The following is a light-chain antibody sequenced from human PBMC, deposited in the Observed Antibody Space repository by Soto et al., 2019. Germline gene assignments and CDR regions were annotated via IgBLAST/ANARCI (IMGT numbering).Light chain of an antibody. CDR1: QSVSSNF. CDR2: GAS. Sequence: EIVLMQSPGTLSLSPGERATLSCRASQSVSSNFLAWYQQKPGQAPRLLIYGASNRATGIPDRFRGSGSGTDFTLTISRLEPEDFAVYYCQQDFSSLFTFGPGTKVDIK. V-gene: IGKV3-20*01. J-gene: IGKJ3*01. CDR3: QQDFSSLFT.